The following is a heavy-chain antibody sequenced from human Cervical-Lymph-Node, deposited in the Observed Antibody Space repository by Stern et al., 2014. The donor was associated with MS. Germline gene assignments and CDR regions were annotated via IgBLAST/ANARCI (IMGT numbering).Heavy chain of an antibody. D-gene: IGHD2-21*01. V-gene: IGHV5-51*01. Sequence: VQLGQSGAEVKKPGESLRISCKGSGYSFTSYYWIAWVRQMPGKGLEWMGIVYLTDSDTRYSPSFQGQVTISADKSISTAYLQWSSLRASDIAMYYCATYQPGSPLDYWGQGTLVTVSS. J-gene: IGHJ4*02. CDR2: VYLTDSDT. CDR1: GYSFTSYYW. CDR3: ATYQPGSPLDY.